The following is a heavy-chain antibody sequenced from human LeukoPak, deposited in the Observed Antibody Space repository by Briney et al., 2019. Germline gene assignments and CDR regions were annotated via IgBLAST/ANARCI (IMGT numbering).Heavy chain of an antibody. CDR3: AMTRSGSTFDY. J-gene: IGHJ4*02. CDR1: GFTFSSYA. D-gene: IGHD3-10*01. Sequence: GGSLRLSCAASGFTFSSYAISWVRQAPGQGLEWMGGIIPIFGTANYAQKFQGRVTITADESTSTAYMELSSLRSEDTAVYYCAMTRSGSTFDYWGQGTLVTVSS. V-gene: IGHV1-69*01. CDR2: IIPIFGTA.